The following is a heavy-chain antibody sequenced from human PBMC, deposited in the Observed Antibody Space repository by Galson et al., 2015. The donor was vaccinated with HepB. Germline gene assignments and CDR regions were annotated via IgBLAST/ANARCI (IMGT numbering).Heavy chain of an antibody. J-gene: IGHJ6*02. CDR1: GVTIPSYS. CDR3: ARNPSSYDYYNMDV. V-gene: IGHV3-48*01. Sequence: SLRLSCAGSGVTIPSYSMNWVRKAPGKGLEWLAYISAGSTTIYYAASVKGRFTISRDNAKNFLYLHMNSLRGEDTAVYYCARNPSSYDYYNMDVWGHGTTVTVSS. CDR2: ISAGSTTI.